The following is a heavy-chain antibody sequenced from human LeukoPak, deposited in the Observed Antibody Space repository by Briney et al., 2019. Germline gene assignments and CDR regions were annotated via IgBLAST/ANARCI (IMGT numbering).Heavy chain of an antibody. CDR1: GFTFSSYS. CDR2: ISSSSSYI. D-gene: IGHD3-3*01. CDR3: ARVSYDFWSGYYTDY. J-gene: IGHJ4*02. V-gene: IGHV3-21*01. Sequence: PGGSLRLSCAASGFTFSSYSMNWVRQAPGKGLEWVSSISSSSSYIYYADSVKGRFTISRDNAKNSLYLQMNSLRAEDTAVYYCARVSYDFWSGYYTDYWGQGTLVTVSS.